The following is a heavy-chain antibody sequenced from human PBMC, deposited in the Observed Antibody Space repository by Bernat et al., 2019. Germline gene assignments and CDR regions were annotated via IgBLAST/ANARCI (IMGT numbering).Heavy chain of an antibody. CDR1: GFTFSSYS. V-gene: IGHV3-48*01. CDR3: ARDSPPPLAYFDY. CDR2: ISSSSSTI. D-gene: IGHD1-14*01. Sequence: EVQLVESGGGLVKPGGSLRLSCAASGFTFSSYSMNWVRQAPGKGLEWVSYISSSSSTIYYADSVKGRFTISRDNAKNSLYLQMNSLRAEDTAVYYCARDSPPPLAYFDYWGQGTLVTVSS. J-gene: IGHJ4*02.